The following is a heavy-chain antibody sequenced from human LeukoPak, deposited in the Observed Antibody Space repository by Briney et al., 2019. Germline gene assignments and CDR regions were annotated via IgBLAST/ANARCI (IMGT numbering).Heavy chain of an antibody. D-gene: IGHD1-26*01. J-gene: IGHJ4*02. V-gene: IGHV1-8*03. CDR2: MNPNSGNT. Sequence: ASVKVSCKASGYTFTSYDINWVRQATGQGLEWMGWMNPNSGNTGYAQKFQGRVTITRNTSISTAYMELSSLRSEDTAVYYCANGPPGARGRVDFDYWGQGTLVTVSS. CDR1: GYTFTSYD. CDR3: ANGPPGARGRVDFDY.